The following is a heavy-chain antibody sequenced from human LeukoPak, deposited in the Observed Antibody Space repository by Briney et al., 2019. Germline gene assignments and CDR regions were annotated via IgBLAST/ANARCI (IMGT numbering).Heavy chain of an antibody. V-gene: IGHV3-23*01. Sequence: PGGSLRLSCAASGFTFSSYAMSWVRQAPGKGLEWVSAISGSGGSTYYADSVKGWFTISRDNSKNTLYLQMNSLRAEDTAVYYCAKDNYYDSSGLPPDYWGQGTLVTVSS. CDR3: AKDNYYDSSGLPPDY. D-gene: IGHD3-22*01. J-gene: IGHJ4*02. CDR2: ISGSGGST. CDR1: GFTFSSYA.